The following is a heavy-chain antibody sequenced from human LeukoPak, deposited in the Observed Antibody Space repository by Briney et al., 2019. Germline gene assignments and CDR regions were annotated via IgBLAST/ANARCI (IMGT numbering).Heavy chain of an antibody. CDR3: ARDLGVVTAIPLDAFDI. Sequence: ASVKVSCKVSGYTLTELSMHWVRQAPGKGLEWMGGFDPEDGETIYAQKFQGRVTMTRDTSTSTVYMELSSLRSEDTAVYYCARDLGVVTAIPLDAFDIWGQGTMVTVSS. CDR2: FDPEDGET. CDR1: GYTLTELS. D-gene: IGHD2-21*02. V-gene: IGHV1-24*01. J-gene: IGHJ3*02.